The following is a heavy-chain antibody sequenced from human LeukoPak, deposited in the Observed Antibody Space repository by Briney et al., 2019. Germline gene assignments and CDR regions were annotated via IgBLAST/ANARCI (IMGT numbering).Heavy chain of an antibody. V-gene: IGHV1-2*02. CDR3: ARGNFYDNKGYSPELRY. CDR1: GYTFTSYY. J-gene: IGHJ4*02. CDR2: SDPKSGAT. Sequence: ASVKVSCKTSGYTFTSYYIHWLRQAPGQRFEWMGWSDPKSGATKYEHFQGRVTMTRDTSISTAYMGLSRLTSGDTAVYYCARGNFYDNKGYSPELRYWGQGTLVTVSS. D-gene: IGHD3-10*01.